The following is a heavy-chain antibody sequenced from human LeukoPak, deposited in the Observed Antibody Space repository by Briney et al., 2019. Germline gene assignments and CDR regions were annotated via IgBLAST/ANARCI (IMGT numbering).Heavy chain of an antibody. CDR3: AGASRWGDRGYSYGFDY. J-gene: IGHJ4*02. CDR2: IYYSGST. V-gene: IGHV4-39*01. Sequence: PSETLSLTCTVSGGSISSSYYYWGWIRQPPGKGLEWIGRIYYSGSTYYNPSLKSRVTISVDTSKNQFSLKLRSVTAADTAVYYCAGASRWGDRGYSYGFDYWGQGTLVTVSS. CDR1: GGSISSSYYY. D-gene: IGHD5-18*01.